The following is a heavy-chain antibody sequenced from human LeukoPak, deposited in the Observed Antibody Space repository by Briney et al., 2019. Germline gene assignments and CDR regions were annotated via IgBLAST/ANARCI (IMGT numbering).Heavy chain of an antibody. D-gene: IGHD6-13*01. CDR2: INHSGST. V-gene: IGHV4-34*01. J-gene: IGHJ4*02. CDR1: GGSFSGYY. Sequence: SETLSLTCAVYGGSFSGYYWSWIRQPPGKGLEWIGEINHSGSTNYDPSLKSRVTISVDTSKNQFSLKLSSVTAADTAVYYCARVGYSSSWYPGDYWGQGTLVTVSS. CDR3: ARVGYSSSWYPGDY.